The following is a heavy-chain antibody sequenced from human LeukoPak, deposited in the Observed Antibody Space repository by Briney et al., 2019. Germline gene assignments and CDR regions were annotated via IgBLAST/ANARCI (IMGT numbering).Heavy chain of an antibody. D-gene: IGHD3-22*01. CDR1: GYTFTGYY. CDR2: INPNSGGT. Sequence: ASVKVSCKASGYTFTGYYMHWVRQAPGQGLEWMGWINPNSGGTNYAQKFQGRVTMTRDTSISTAYMELSRLRSDDTAVYYCARSKDYYDNNGYFYWGQGTLVTVSS. V-gene: IGHV1-2*02. J-gene: IGHJ4*02. CDR3: ARSKDYYDNNGYFY.